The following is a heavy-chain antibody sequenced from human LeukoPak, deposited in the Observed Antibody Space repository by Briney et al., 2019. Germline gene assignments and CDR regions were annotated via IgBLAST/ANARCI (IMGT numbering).Heavy chain of an antibody. J-gene: IGHJ5*02. Sequence: SSETLSLTCAVSGGSISSSNWWSWVRQPPGKGLEWIGEIYHSGSTNYNPSLKSRVTISVDKSKNQFSLKLSSVTAADTAVYYCARQDSSGWFYWFDPWGQGTLVTVSS. CDR2: IYHSGST. D-gene: IGHD6-19*01. CDR3: ARQDSSGWFYWFDP. V-gene: IGHV4-4*02. CDR1: GGSISSSNW.